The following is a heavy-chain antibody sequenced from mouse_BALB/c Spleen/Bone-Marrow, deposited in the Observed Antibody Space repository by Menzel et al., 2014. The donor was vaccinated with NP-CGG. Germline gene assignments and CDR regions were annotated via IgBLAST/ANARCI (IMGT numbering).Heavy chain of an antibody. CDR3: ARDAMDY. J-gene: IGHJ4*01. CDR1: GYTFPDYA. V-gene: IGHV1S137*01. Sequence: QVQLKESGAELVRPGVSVKISCKGSGYTFPDYAMHWVKQSHAKSLEWIGVISTYYGDASYNQKFKGKATMAVDKSSSTAYMELARLTSEDSAIYYCARDAMDYWGQGTSVTVSS. CDR2: ISTYYGDA.